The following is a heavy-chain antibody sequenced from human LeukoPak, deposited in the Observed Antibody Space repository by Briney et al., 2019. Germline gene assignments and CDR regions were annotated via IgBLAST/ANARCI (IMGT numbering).Heavy chain of an antibody. CDR3: TRERHTFDP. J-gene: IGHJ5*02. V-gene: IGHV3-21*01. CDR2: ITSGSSYI. Sequence: PGGSLRLSXAASGFAFSSYSMSWVRQAPGKGVEWVSSITSGSSYIYYADSVKGRFTISRDDAKNSLYLQMNSLRVEDTAVYYCTRERHTFDPWGQGTLVTVSS. CDR1: GFAFSSYS.